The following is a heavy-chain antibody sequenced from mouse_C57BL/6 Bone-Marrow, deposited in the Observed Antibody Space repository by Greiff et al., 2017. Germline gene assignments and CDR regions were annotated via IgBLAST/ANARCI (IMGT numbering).Heavy chain of an antibody. D-gene: IGHD2-2*01. Sequence: QVQLQQSGAELVKPGASVKISCKASGYAFSSYWMNWVKQRPGKGLEWIGQIYPGDGDTNYNGKFKGKATLTADKSSSTAYMQLSSLTSEDSAVYFCARGGGYYGYDDYWGQGTTLTVSS. CDR2: IYPGDGDT. CDR1: GYAFSSYW. V-gene: IGHV1-80*01. J-gene: IGHJ2*01. CDR3: ARGGGYYGYDDY.